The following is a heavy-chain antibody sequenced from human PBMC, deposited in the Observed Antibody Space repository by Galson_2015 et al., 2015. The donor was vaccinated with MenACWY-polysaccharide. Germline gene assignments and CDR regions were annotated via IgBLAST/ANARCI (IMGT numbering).Heavy chain of an antibody. D-gene: IGHD4/OR15-4a*01. V-gene: IGHV3-48*02. CDR3: ARDDYGAIDY. J-gene: IGHJ4*02. CDR2: ISSSSSTI. CDR1: GFTFRSYR. Sequence: SLRLSCAASGFTFRSYRMNWVRQASGKGLEWVSYISSSSSTIYYSDSVKGRFTISRDNAKNSLYLQMNSLRDEDTAVYYCARDDYGAIDYWGQGTLVTVSS.